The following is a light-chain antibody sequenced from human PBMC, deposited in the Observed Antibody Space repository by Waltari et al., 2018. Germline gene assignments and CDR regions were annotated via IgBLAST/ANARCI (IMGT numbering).Light chain of an antibody. CDR1: QDIGND. Sequence: AIQMTQSPSSLSASIGDRVTITCRASQDIGNDLTWYQQKPGKAPKLLIFAASSVQSWVPSRFSGSGSGTDFTLTISSLQPEDFATYYCLQDYNYPPTFGGGTKVQIK. CDR2: AAS. V-gene: IGKV1-6*01. CDR3: LQDYNYPPT. J-gene: IGKJ4*01.